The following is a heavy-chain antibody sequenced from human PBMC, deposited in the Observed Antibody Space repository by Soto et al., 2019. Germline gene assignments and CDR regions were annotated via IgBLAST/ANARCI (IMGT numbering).Heavy chain of an antibody. CDR3: AREDRTGDNWFDP. D-gene: IGHD7-27*01. J-gene: IGHJ5*02. V-gene: IGHV3-7*03. CDR2: IKQDGSEK. CDR1: GFTFSSYW. Sequence: GGSLRLSCAASGFTFSSYWMSWVRQVPGKGLEWVANIKQDGSEKYYVDSVKGRFTISRDNAKNSLYLQMNSLRAEDTAVYYCAREDRTGDNWFDPWGQGTLVTVSS.